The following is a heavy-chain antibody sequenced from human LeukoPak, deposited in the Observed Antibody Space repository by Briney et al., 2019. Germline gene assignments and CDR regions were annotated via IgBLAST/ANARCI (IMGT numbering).Heavy chain of an antibody. CDR3: ARDSRFRHFDY. D-gene: IGHD2-21*01. CDR1: GFTVSSNY. J-gene: IGHJ4*02. Sequence: PGRSLRLSCAASGFTVSSNYMSWVRQAPGKGLEWVSVIYSGGSTYYADSVKGRFTISRDNSKNTLYLQMNSLRAEDTAVYYCARDSRFRHFDYWGQGTLVTVSS. CDR2: IYSGGST. V-gene: IGHV3-66*01.